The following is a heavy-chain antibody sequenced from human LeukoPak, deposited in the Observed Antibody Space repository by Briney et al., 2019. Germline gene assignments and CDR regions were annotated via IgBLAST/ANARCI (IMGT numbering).Heavy chain of an antibody. CDR2: IYICCST. D-gene: IGHD3-22*01. V-gene: IGHV3-53*01. Sequence: PGGSLTLSCAASGFTVSSYYISWVRNPPRKGQELDSVIYICCSTYYADSVKGRFTISRDNSKDTLYLQMNSLRAEDTAVYYCAREVVYYFDTSGYGFDYWGQGTLVTVSS. CDR1: GFTVSSYY. J-gene: IGHJ4*02. CDR3: AREVVYYFDTSGYGFDY.